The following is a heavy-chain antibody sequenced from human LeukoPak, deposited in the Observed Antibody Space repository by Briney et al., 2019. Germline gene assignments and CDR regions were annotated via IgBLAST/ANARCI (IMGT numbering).Heavy chain of an antibody. Sequence: PSETLSLTCTVSGGSISSYYWSWIRQPPGKGLEWIGYIYYSGSTNYNPSLKSRVTISVDTSKNQFSLKLSSVTAADTAVYYCARDGLRGDDYWGQGTLVTVSS. J-gene: IGHJ4*02. CDR2: IYYSGST. CDR3: ARDGLRGDDY. D-gene: IGHD3-16*01. CDR1: GGSISSYY. V-gene: IGHV4-59*01.